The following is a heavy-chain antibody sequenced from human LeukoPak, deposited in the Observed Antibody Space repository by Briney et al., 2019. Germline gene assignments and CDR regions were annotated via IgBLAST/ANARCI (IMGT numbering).Heavy chain of an antibody. Sequence: PSQTLSLTCTVSGGSISSGGYYWSWIRQPPGKGLEWIGYIYHSGSTYYNPSLKSRVTISVDRSKNQFSLKLSSVTAADTAVYYCARLIIEYSSSKVDYYYYMDVWGKGATVTVSS. CDR1: GGSISSGGYY. CDR2: IYHSGST. D-gene: IGHD6-6*01. CDR3: ARLIIEYSSSKVDYYYYMDV. J-gene: IGHJ6*03. V-gene: IGHV4-30-2*01.